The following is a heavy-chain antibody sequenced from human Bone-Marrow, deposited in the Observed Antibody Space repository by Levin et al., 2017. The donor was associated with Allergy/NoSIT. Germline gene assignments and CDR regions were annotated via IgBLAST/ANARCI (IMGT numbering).Heavy chain of an antibody. CDR2: IAGHGGGT. V-gene: IGHV3-23*01. D-gene: IGHD3-10*01. CDR3: AARRGVLYYILY. Sequence: GESLKISCAASGLTFSDYAVSWVRQPPGRGLEWVSTIAGHGGGTYYANSVEGRFTTSRDNSRNTLYLEMNSLRAEDTAVYYCAARRGVLYYILYWGQGTLVTVSS. J-gene: IGHJ4*02. CDR1: GLTFSDYA.